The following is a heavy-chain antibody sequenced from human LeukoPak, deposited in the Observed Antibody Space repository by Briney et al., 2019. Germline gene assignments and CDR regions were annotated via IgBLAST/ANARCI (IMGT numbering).Heavy chain of an antibody. Sequence: KSSETLSLTCTGSGGSISSSSYYGGGIRQPPGKGLEWIGCIYYSGSTYDNPSLKSRVTISVDTSKNQFSLKLSSVTAADTAVYYCARVNCSGGSCYWRGYYYYYMDVWGKGTTVTISS. CDR1: GGSISSSSYY. CDR3: ARVNCSGGSCYWRGYYYYYMDV. V-gene: IGHV4-39*01. CDR2: IYYSGST. J-gene: IGHJ6*03. D-gene: IGHD2-15*01.